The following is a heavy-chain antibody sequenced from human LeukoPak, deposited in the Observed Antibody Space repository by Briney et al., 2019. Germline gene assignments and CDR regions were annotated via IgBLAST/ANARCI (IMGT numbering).Heavy chain of an antibody. CDR3: AKDLMGPNPGYSGY. CDR1: GFTFDDFA. D-gene: IGHD1-26*01. Sequence: PGWSLRLSCAASGFTFDDFAMHWVRQVPGKGLEWVSVISGDGGSTFYEDSVKGRFTISRDNSKNSLYLQMNSLRTEDAALYYCAKDLMGPNPGYSGYWGQGTLVTVSS. V-gene: IGHV3-43*02. J-gene: IGHJ4*02. CDR2: ISGDGGST.